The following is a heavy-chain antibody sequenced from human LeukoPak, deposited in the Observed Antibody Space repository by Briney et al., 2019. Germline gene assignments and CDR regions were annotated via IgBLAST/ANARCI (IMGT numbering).Heavy chain of an antibody. V-gene: IGHV3-53*01. CDR1: GLTFSSNY. J-gene: IGHJ4*02. CDR3: ARDTPPDY. CDR2: ISSGGNT. Sequence: PGGSLRLSCAASGLTFSSNYMSWVRQAPGKGLEWVSVISSGGNTYYSDSVTGRFTISRDNSKNTLYLQMNSLRAEDTAVYYCARDTPPDYWGQGTLVTVSS.